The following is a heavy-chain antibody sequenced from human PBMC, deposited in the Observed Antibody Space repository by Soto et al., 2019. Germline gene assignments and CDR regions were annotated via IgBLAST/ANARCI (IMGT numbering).Heavy chain of an antibody. CDR1: GFTFNNYN. D-gene: IGHD2-15*01. CDR2: IGTSSSYI. V-gene: IGHV3-21*01. Sequence: EVQLVESGGGLVKPGGSLRLSCAASGFTFNNYNMNWVRQAPGKGLEWVSSIGTSSSYIYYADSLKGRFTISRDNAENSLYMQMNSLSAEDTAVYYCYWVLTGTPNYYYMDFWGEGTTVTVSS. CDR3: YWVLTGTPNYYYMDF. J-gene: IGHJ6*03.